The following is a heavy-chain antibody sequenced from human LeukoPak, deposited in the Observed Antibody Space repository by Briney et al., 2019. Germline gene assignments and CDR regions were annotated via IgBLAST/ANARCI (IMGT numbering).Heavy chain of an antibody. CDR3: ARLNVDYYDSSGYRDY. V-gene: IGHV1-2*06. CDR2: INPNSGGT. Sequence: VASVKVSCKASGYTFTGYYMHWVRQAPGQGLEWMGRINPNSGGTNYAQKFQGRVTMTRDTSISTAYMELSRLRSDDTAVYYCARLNVDYYDSSGYRDYWGQGTLVTVSS. D-gene: IGHD3-22*01. CDR1: GYTFTGYY. J-gene: IGHJ4*02.